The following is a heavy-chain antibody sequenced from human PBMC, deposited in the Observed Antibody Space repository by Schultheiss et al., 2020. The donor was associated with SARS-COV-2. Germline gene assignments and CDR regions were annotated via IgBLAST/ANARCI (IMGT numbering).Heavy chain of an antibody. CDR1: GGSIGSGGYY. V-gene: IGHV4-31*01. CDR3: ARVAVSDSWFDP. CDR2: IYYSGST. D-gene: IGHD1-14*01. J-gene: IGHJ5*02. Sequence: SETLSLTCTVSGGSIGSGGYYWSWIRQHPGKGLEWIGYIYYSGSTYYNPSLKSLVVISVDTSKNQFSLKLSSVTAADTAVYYCARVAVSDSWFDPWGQGTLVTVSS.